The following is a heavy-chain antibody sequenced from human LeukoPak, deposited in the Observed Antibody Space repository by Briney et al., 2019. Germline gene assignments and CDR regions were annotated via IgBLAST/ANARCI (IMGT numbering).Heavy chain of an antibody. CDR3: ARIAVTYTFDY. CDR1: GFTFSSHA. J-gene: IGHJ4*02. V-gene: IGHV3-23*01. D-gene: IGHD4-17*01. Sequence: VGSLRLSCAGSGFTFSSHAMSWVRQAPGKGLEWVSAMSGSGGSTYYADSVKGRFTISRDNAKNSLYLQMNSLRAEDTAVYYCARIAVTYTFDYWGQGTLVTVSS. CDR2: MSGSGGST.